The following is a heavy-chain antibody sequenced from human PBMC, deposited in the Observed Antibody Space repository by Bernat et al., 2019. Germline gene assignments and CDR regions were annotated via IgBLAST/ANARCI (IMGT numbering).Heavy chain of an antibody. CDR2: INQSGST. Sequence: QVQLQQWGAGLLKPSETLSPTCAVYGGSFSGYYWSWIRQPPGKGLEWIGEINQSGSTNSNPSLKSPLTISVDTSKNQFSLKLGSEPAQGTSVYYCASITMVQGVTTPWFDPWGRGTLVTVSS. CDR3: ASITMVQGVTTPWFDP. J-gene: IGHJ5*01. CDR1: GGSFSGYY. V-gene: IGHV4-34*01. D-gene: IGHD3-10*01.